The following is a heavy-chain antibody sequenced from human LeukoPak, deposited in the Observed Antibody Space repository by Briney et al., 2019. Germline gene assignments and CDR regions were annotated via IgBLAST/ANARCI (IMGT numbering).Heavy chain of an antibody. D-gene: IGHD3-22*01. CDR3: ARDTIPTPNDSSGYYLFDY. Sequence: GGSLRLSCAASGFTFSSSTMNWVRQAPGKGLEWVSSISSSSNYIYYADSVKGRFTISRDNAKNSLYLQMNSLRAEDTAVYYCARDTIPTPNDSSGYYLFDYWGQGTLVTVSS. V-gene: IGHV3-21*01. CDR1: GFTFSSST. J-gene: IGHJ4*02. CDR2: ISSSSNYI.